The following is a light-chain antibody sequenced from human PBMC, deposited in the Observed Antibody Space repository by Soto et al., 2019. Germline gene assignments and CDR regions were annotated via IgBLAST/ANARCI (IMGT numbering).Light chain of an antibody. CDR1: SSDVGGYDY. CDR3: SSYTARGTRV. Sequence: QSALTQPPSASGSPGQSVTISCTGTSSDVGGYDYVSWYQQLPGKAPKLVIHEVNKRPSGVPERFSGSKSGNTASLTISGLQAEDEADYYCSSYTARGTRVFGTGTKVTVL. CDR2: EVN. J-gene: IGLJ1*01. V-gene: IGLV2-8*01.